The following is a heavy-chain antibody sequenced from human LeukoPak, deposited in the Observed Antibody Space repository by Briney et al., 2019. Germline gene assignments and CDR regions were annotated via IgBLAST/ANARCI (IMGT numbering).Heavy chain of an antibody. V-gene: IGHV3-30-3*01. D-gene: IGHD4-17*01. CDR2: ISYDGSNK. J-gene: IGHJ4*02. CDR3: ARGGDYGDSAYYYFDY. CDR1: GFTFSRCA. Sequence: GGSLRLSCTASGFTFSRCAMSWVRQAPGKGLEWVAVISYDGSNKYYADSVKGRFTISRDNSKNTLYLQMNSLRAEDTAVYYCARGGDYGDSAYYYFDYWGQGTLVTVSS.